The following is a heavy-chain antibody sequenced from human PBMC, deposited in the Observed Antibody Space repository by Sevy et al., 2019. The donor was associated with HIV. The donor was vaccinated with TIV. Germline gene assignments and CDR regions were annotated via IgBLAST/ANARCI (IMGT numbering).Heavy chain of an antibody. CDR2: IKQDGSEK. CDR1: GFTFSNYW. J-gene: IGHJ4*02. Sequence: GGSLRLSCAGSGFTFSNYWMSWVRQAPGKGLEWVANIKQDGSEKYYVDSVKGRVTISRDNGKKSLYLQMNSLRADDTAIYYCARAPEYGEFVYFFDYWGQGTVVTVSS. D-gene: IGHD4-17*01. CDR3: ARAPEYGEFVYFFDY. V-gene: IGHV3-7*01.